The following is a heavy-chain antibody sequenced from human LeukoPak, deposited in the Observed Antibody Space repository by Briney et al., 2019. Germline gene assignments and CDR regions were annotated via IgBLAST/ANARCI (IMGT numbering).Heavy chain of an antibody. CDR3: AKELIIQPTGTVAFDI. Sequence: GGSLRLSCAASGFTFTTKAMSWVRQAPGKGLEWVSAVSGSGGDTYYAGSVKGRFTISRDNSKNTLYLQMNSLRAEDTAVYFCAKELIIQPTGTVAFDIWGQGTMVTVSS. J-gene: IGHJ3*02. CDR2: VSGSGGDT. D-gene: IGHD1-1*01. V-gene: IGHV3-23*01. CDR1: GFTFTTKA.